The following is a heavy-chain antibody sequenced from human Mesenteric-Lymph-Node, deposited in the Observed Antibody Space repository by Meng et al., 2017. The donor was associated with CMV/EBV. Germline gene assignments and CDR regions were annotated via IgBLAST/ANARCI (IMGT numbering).Heavy chain of an antibody. CDR2: IKLDNGRT. Sequence: ASVKVSCKSSGFTFTGYYMHWLRQAPGQGLEWMGWIKLDNGRTDYAQKFQGRVTLTRDTSINTAYMELNMLRHDDTAVYYCAREGKWESLGYYHYSGMDVWGQGTTVTVSS. CDR1: GFTFTGYY. J-gene: IGHJ6*02. CDR3: AREGKWESLGYYHYSGMDV. V-gene: IGHV1-2*02. D-gene: IGHD1-26*01.